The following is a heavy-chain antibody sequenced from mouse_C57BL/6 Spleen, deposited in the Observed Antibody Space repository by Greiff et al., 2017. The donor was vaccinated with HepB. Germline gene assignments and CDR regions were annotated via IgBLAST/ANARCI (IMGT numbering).Heavy chain of an antibody. Sequence: VQLKESGPGLVKPSQSLSLTCSVTGYSITSGYYWNWIRQFPGNTLEWMGYISYDGSNNYNPSLKNRISITRDTSKNQFFLKLNSVTTEDTATYYCAITTVVDWYFDVWGTGTTVTVSS. D-gene: IGHD1-1*01. CDR1: GYSITSGYY. CDR3: AITTVVDWYFDV. CDR2: ISYDGSN. J-gene: IGHJ1*03. V-gene: IGHV3-6*01.